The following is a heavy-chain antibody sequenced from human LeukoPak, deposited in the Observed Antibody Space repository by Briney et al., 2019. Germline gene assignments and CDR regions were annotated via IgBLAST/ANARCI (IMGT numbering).Heavy chain of an antibody. Sequence: SETLSLTCTVSGGSISSSGYYWGWIRRPPGKGLDWIGSIYYSGNTYYNPSLKSRVTISVDTSKNQFSLKLSSVTAADTAVYYCARHKSGWYYADYWGQGTLVTVSS. V-gene: IGHV4-39*01. CDR1: GGSISSSGYY. CDR3: ARHKSGWYYADY. J-gene: IGHJ4*02. D-gene: IGHD6-19*01. CDR2: IYYSGNT.